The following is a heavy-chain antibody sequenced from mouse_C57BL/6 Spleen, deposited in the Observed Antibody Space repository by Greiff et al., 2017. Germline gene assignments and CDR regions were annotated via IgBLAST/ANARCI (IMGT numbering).Heavy chain of an antibody. CDR2: IYPGDGDT. CDR1: GYAFSSSW. V-gene: IGHV1-82*01. D-gene: IGHD2-3*01. J-gene: IGHJ4*01. Sequence: QVQLKQSGPELVKPGASVKISCKASGYAFSSSWMNWVKQRPGKGLEWIGRIYPGDGDTNYNGKFKGKATLTADKSSSTAYMQLSSLTSEDSAVYCCARNYDGYPDYWGQGTSVTVSS. CDR3: ARNYDGYPDY.